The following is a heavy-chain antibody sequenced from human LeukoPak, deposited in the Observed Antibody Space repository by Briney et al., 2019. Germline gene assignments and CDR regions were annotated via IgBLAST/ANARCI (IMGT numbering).Heavy chain of an antibody. D-gene: IGHD2-8*01. Sequence: PSETLSFTCTVSGGSISSSSYYWGWIRQPPGKGLEWIGRIYTSGSTNYNPSLKSRVTMSVDTSKNQFSLKLSSVTAADTAVYYCARDATCTNGVCYLDYWGQGTLVTVSS. V-gene: IGHV4-39*07. CDR3: ARDATCTNGVCYLDY. J-gene: IGHJ4*02. CDR2: IYTSGST. CDR1: GGSISSSSYY.